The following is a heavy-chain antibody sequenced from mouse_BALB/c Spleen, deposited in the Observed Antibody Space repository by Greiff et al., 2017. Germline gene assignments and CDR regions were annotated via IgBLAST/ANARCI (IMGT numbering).Heavy chain of an antibody. CDR3: ARDKEVRGDAMDY. Sequence: EVKVVESGGGLVQPGGSLRLSCATSGFTFTDYYMSWVRQPPGKALEWLGFIRNKANGYTTEYSASVKGRFTISRDNSQSIRYLQMNTLRAEDSATYYCARDKEVRGDAMDYWGQGTSVTVSS. CDR2: IRNKANGYTT. D-gene: IGHD2-14*01. J-gene: IGHJ4*01. V-gene: IGHV7-3*02. CDR1: GFTFTDYY.